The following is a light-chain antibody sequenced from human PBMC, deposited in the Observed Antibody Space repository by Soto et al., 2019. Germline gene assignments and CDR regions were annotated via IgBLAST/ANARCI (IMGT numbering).Light chain of an antibody. CDR1: SSDVGSYNL. Sequence: QSVLTQPASVSGSPGQSITISCTGTSSDVGSYNLVSWYQQHPGKAPKLMIYEGSKRPSGVSNRFSGSKSGNMASLTISGLEADDEADYYCCSYVGRSTSYVFGTGTKLTVL. J-gene: IGLJ1*01. CDR2: EGS. CDR3: CSYVGRSTSYV. V-gene: IGLV2-23*01.